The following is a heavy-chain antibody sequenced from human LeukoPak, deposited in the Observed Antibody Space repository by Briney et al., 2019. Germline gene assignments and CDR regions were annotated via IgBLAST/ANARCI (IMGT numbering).Heavy chain of an antibody. D-gene: IGHD6-19*01. J-gene: IGHJ5*02. V-gene: IGHV3-21*04. CDR1: GFTFSSYS. Sequence: GGSLRLSCAASGFTFSSYSMKWVRQAPWKGLEWVSSISSSSSYIYYADSVKGRFTISRDNAKNSLYLQMNSLRADDTAVYYCAKCSTSAYTTGWCNWIDPWGQGTLVTVSS. CDR3: AKCSTSAYTTGWCNWIDP. CDR2: ISSSSSYI.